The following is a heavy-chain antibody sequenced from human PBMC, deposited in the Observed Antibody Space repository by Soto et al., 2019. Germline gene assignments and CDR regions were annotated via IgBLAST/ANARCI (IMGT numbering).Heavy chain of an antibody. Sequence: GGSLRLPCEASGLTFSSYWMSGVHQAPGKGLEWVANIKQDGSAKYYVDSVKGRFTISRENAKNSLYLQMNSLRAVDTSVYYCPRVMIGTDAFDIWGQGTMVTVSS. CDR1: GLTFSSYW. D-gene: IGHD2-21*01. CDR2: IKQDGSAK. J-gene: IGHJ3*02. CDR3: PRVMIGTDAFDI. V-gene: IGHV3-7*01.